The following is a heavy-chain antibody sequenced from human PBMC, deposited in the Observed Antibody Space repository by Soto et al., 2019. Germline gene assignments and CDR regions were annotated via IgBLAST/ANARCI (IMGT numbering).Heavy chain of an antibody. CDR1: GYTFTGDY. J-gene: IGHJ4*02. D-gene: IGHD3-3*01. Sequence: ASVKVSCKASGYTFTGDYMHWVRQAPGQGLEWMGWINPYSGDTSYAQKFQGWVTMTGDTSISTAYMELNRLKSDDTAVYYCARLGAGYDFWSGYMYWGQGTLVTSPQ. CDR2: INPYSGDT. CDR3: ARLGAGYDFWSGYMY. V-gene: IGHV1-2*04.